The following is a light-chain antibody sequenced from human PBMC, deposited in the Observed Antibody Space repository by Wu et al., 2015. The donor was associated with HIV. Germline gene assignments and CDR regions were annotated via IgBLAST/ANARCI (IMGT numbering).Light chain of an antibody. CDR1: QSISTS. Sequence: DIQMTQSPSTLSASVGDRVTITCRASQSISTSLAWYQQKPGKAPKLLIYKASSLESGVPSRFSGSGSGTDFTLTISSLQPEDVATYYCQKYNTAPWTFGQGTKVEMK. J-gene: IGKJ1*01. CDR2: KAS. V-gene: IGKV1-5*03. CDR3: QKYNTAPWT.